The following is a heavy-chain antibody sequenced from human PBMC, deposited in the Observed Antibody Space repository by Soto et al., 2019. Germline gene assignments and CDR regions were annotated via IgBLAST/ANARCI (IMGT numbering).Heavy chain of an antibody. CDR2: INHSGST. V-gene: IGHV4-34*01. J-gene: IGHJ4*02. CDR3: ARGPEYDFWSGYLGTFDY. Sequence: SSETLSLTCAVYGGSFSGYYWSWIRQPPGKGLEWIGEINHSGSTNYNPSLKSRVTISVDTSKNQFSLKLSSVTAADTAVYYCARGPEYDFWSGYLGTFDYWGQGTLVTVSS. D-gene: IGHD3-3*01. CDR1: GGSFSGYY.